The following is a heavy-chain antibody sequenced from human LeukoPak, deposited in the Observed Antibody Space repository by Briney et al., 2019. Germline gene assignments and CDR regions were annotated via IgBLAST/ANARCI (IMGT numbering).Heavy chain of an antibody. Sequence: ASVKVSCKASGYTLTSYGISWVRQAPGRGLEWMGWISAYNGNTNYAQKLQGRVTMTTDTSTSTAYMELRSLRSDDTAVYYCARDPTSYYDYVWGSYPFFDYWGQGTLVTVSS. CDR3: ARDPTSYYDYVWGSYPFFDY. CDR2: ISAYNGNT. CDR1: GYTLTSYG. V-gene: IGHV1-18*01. J-gene: IGHJ4*02. D-gene: IGHD3-16*02.